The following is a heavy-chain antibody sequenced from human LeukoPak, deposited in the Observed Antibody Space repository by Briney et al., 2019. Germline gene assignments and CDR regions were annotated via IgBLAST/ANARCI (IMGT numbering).Heavy chain of an antibody. CDR3: AKDPYRASSGLVDY. CDR1: GFTFRSYA. Sequence: GRSLRLSCAGSGFTFRSYAMHWVRQAPGKGLEWVAVISYDGSNKDYADSVKGRFTISRDNSKNTLFLQMNSLRAEDTAVYYCAKDPYRASSGLVDYWGQGTLVTVSS. V-gene: IGHV3-30-3*02. J-gene: IGHJ4*02. D-gene: IGHD5-12*01. CDR2: ISYDGSNK.